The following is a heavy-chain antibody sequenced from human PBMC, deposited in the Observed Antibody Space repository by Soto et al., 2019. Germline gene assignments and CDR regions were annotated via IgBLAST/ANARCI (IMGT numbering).Heavy chain of an antibody. Sequence: SETLSLACTVSGGSIRSSSYYWGWIRQPPGKGLEWIGSIYYSGSTYYNPSLKSRVTISVDTSKNQFSLKLSSVTAADTAVYYCAKQRLLLRVWFDPWGQGTLVTVSS. V-gene: IGHV4-39*01. CDR1: GGSIRSSSYY. CDR3: AKQRLLLRVWFDP. D-gene: IGHD3-22*01. J-gene: IGHJ5*02. CDR2: IYYSGST.